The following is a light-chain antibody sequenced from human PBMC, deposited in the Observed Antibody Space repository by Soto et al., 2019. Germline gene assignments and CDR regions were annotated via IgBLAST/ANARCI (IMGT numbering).Light chain of an antibody. CDR1: SSNIGINT. CDR3: AAWDGSLNGYV. J-gene: IGLJ1*01. Sequence: QSVLTQPPSASGTPGQRVTISCSGGSSNIGINTVNWYQQLPGTAPKVLIYSNDQRPSGVPDRFSGSKSGTSASLAISGLQSEDEADYYCAAWDGSLNGYVFGTGTKLTVL. V-gene: IGLV1-44*01. CDR2: SND.